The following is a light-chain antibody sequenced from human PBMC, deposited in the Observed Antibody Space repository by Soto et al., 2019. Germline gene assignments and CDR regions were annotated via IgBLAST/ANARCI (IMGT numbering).Light chain of an antibody. Sequence: EIVLTQSPGTLSLSPGEAATLSCRASQSVSTNFFAWYQQKPGQAPRLLIDGASTRATGIPDRFSGSGSGTDFTLTISRLEPEEFAVYYCQQYGRTSWTFGQGTKVESK. CDR1: QSVSTNF. CDR3: QQYGRTSWT. J-gene: IGKJ1*01. V-gene: IGKV3-20*01. CDR2: GAS.